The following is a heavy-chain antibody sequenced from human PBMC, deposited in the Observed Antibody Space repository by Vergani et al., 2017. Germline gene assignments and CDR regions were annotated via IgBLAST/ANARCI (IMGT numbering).Heavy chain of an antibody. V-gene: IGHV4-59*01. CDR1: GAAIKDFY. CDR2: VYYTGST. CDR3: ARDRDLYCRSTTSCHNWFDP. Sequence: QVQLQESGPGLVKPSETLSLTCTVSGAAIKDFYWSWFRQPPGKGLEWIGYVYYTGSTTYNPSLKSRVTISVDTSNNQFSLRMTSLTAADTAIYYCARDRDLYCRSTTSCHNWFDPWGQGGLVTVSS. J-gene: IGHJ5*02. D-gene: IGHD2/OR15-2a*01.